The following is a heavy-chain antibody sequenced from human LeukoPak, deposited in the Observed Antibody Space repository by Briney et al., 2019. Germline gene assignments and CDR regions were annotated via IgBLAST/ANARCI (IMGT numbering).Heavy chain of an antibody. Sequence: GGSLRLSCAASGFTFSSYAMSWVRQAPGKGLEWVSAISGSGGSTYYADSVKGRFTISRDNSKNTLYLQMDSLRAGDTAVYYCAKDHPYGDYFDYWGQGTLVTVSS. CDR3: AKDHPYGDYFDY. D-gene: IGHD4/OR15-4a*01. J-gene: IGHJ4*02. CDR2: ISGSGGST. CDR1: GFTFSSYA. V-gene: IGHV3-23*01.